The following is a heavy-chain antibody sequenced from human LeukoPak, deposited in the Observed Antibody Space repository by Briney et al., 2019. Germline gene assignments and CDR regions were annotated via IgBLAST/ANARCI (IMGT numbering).Heavy chain of an antibody. CDR2: ISISGEST. CDR3: ARDQRVTGRPDIDY. CDR1: GFPFNWSA. V-gene: IGHV3-23*01. D-gene: IGHD6-6*01. J-gene: IGHJ4*02. Sequence: GGPLRLSCEVSGFPFNWSAMSWVHQAPRKGLDGVSGISISGESTYYAASVKGRFTSSRDNDKNTLYLQMNNLRAEDTAMYYCARDQRVTGRPDIDYWGQGTLVIVSS.